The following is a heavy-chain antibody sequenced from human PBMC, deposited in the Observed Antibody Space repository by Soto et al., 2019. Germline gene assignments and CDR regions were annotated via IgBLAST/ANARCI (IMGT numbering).Heavy chain of an antibody. Sequence: TGGSLRLSCAASGFTFSSYGMHGVRQAPGKGLEWVAVISYDGSNKYYADSVKGRFTISRDNSKNTLYLQMNSLRAEDTAVYYCAKLPHYGGNWALDYWGQGTPVTVSS. CDR3: AKLPHYGGNWALDY. J-gene: IGHJ4*02. V-gene: IGHV3-30*18. D-gene: IGHD4-17*01. CDR2: ISYDGSNK. CDR1: GFTFSSYG.